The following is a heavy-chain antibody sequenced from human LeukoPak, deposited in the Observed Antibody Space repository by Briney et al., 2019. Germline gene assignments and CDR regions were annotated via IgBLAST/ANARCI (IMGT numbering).Heavy chain of an antibody. CDR3: AKQSFRMVNYFDY. Sequence: PGGSLRLSCAASGFTFSSYAMSWVRQAPGKGLEWVSGSGSGGSTYYADSVKGRFTISRDNSKNTVDLQLNSLRAEDSAVYYCAKQSFRMVNYFDYWGQGTLVTVSS. CDR2: SGSGGST. V-gene: IGHV3-23*01. CDR1: GFTFSSYA. D-gene: IGHD3-16*02. J-gene: IGHJ4*02.